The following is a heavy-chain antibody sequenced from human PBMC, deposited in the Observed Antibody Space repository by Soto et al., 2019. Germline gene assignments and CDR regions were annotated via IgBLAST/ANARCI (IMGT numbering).Heavy chain of an antibody. CDR1: GFTFGAFA. V-gene: IGHV3-23*01. J-gene: IGHJ4*02. CDR2: FMGSGGST. D-gene: IGHD3-22*01. Sequence: EVQLLESGGGLVQPGGSLRLSGEASGFTFGAFAITGVPQAQGKGLGWVSVFMGSGGSTYYADSVKGRFTISRDNSKNTLYLQMNSLRAEDTAVYYCAKDPFNSYYYDSSGYAPFGYWGQGTLVTVSS. CDR3: AKDPFNSYYYDSSGYAPFGY.